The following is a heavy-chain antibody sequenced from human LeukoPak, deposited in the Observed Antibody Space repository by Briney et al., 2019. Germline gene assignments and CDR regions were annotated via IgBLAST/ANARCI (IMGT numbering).Heavy chain of an antibody. Sequence: SETLSLTCAVSGGSISSSNWWRWVRQPPGKGLEWIGEIYHSGSTNYNPSLKSRVTISVDKSKNQFSLKLTSVTAADTAVYYCARGDSSSWYPSYYGMDVWGQGTTVTVSS. CDR3: ARGDSSSWYPSYYGMDV. V-gene: IGHV4-4*02. D-gene: IGHD6-13*01. CDR2: IYHSGST. CDR1: GGSISSSNW. J-gene: IGHJ6*02.